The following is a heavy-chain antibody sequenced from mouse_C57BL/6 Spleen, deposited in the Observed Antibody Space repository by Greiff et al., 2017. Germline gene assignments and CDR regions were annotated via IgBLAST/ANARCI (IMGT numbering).Heavy chain of an antibody. V-gene: IGHV1-26*01. J-gene: IGHJ2*01. CDR1: GYTFTDYY. CDR3: ARSPSSPYYFDY. D-gene: IGHD1-1*01. CDR2: INPNNGGT. Sequence: EVQLQQSGPELVKPGASVKISCKASGYTFTDYYMNWVKQSHGKSLEWIGDINPNNGGTSYNQKFKGKATLTVDKSSSTAYMELRSLTSEDSAVYYCARSPSSPYYFDYWGQGTTLTVSS.